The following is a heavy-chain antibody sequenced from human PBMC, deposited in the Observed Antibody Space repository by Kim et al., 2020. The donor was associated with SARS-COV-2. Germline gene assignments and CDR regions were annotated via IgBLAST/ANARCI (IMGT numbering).Heavy chain of an antibody. V-gene: IGHV1-69*13. D-gene: IGHD3-3*01. CDR3: ARGLRANYDFWSGSRTDYYYGMDV. Sequence: SVKVSCKASGGTFSSYAISWVRQAPGQGLEWMGGIIPIFGTANYAQKFQGRVTITADESTSTAYMELSSLRSEDTAVYYCARGLRANYDFWSGSRTDYYYGMDVWGQGTTVTVSS. J-gene: IGHJ6*02. CDR1: GGTFSSYA. CDR2: IIPIFGTA.